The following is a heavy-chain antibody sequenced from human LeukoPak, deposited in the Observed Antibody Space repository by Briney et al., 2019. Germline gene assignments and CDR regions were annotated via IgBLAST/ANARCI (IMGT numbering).Heavy chain of an antibody. V-gene: IGHV1-46*01. CDR1: GYTFTSYY. J-gene: IGHJ4*02. CDR3: ARNSGSGFDY. CDR2: IDPSGGST. Sequence: GASVKVSCKASGYTFTSYYIVWVRQAPGQGLEWMGRIDPSGGSTSYAQKFQGRVTMTRGTSTSTVYMELSSLISGDTAVYYCARNSGSGFDYWGQGTLVTVSS. D-gene: IGHD2-15*01.